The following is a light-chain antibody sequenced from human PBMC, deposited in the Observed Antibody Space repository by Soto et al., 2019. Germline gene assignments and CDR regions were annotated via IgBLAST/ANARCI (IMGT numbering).Light chain of an antibody. CDR1: QSISSY. J-gene: IGKJ1*01. V-gene: IGKV1-6*01. CDR3: LQDYNYPQT. CDR2: AAS. Sequence: IQMTQSPSSLSASAGDRVTITCRASQSISSYLNWYQQKPGKAPKLLISAASSLQSGVPSRFSGSGSGTDFTLTISSLQPEDFATYYCLQDYNYPQTFGQGTKVDIK.